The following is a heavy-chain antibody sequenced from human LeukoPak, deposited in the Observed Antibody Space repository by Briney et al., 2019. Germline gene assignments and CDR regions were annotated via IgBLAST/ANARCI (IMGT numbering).Heavy chain of an antibody. CDR1: GFTVSSNY. V-gene: IGHV3-23*01. J-gene: IGHJ5*02. Sequence: GGSLRLSCAASGFTVSSNYMSWVRQAPGKGLEWVSVISGSGGSTYYADSVKGRFTISRDNSKNTLYLQMNSLRAEDTAVYYCAKDWTVRGYSYGPWGQGTLVTVSS. CDR2: ISGSGGST. CDR3: AKDWTVRGYSYGP. D-gene: IGHD5-18*01.